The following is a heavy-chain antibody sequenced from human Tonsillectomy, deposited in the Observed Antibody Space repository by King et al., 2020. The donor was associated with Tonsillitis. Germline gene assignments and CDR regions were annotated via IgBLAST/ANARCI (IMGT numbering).Heavy chain of an antibody. CDR1: GGSLSGYY. Sequence: VQLQQWGAGLLKPSETLSLTCAVYGGSLSGYYWSWIRQPPGKGLEWIGEINHSGSTNYNPSLKSRVTVSVDTSKSQFSLKLRSVTAADTAVYYCARGGNSSWYDPTFFQLWGQGTLVTVSS. D-gene: IGHD6-13*01. CDR2: INHSGST. V-gene: IGHV4-34*01. CDR3: ARGGNSSWYDPTFFQL. J-gene: IGHJ1*01.